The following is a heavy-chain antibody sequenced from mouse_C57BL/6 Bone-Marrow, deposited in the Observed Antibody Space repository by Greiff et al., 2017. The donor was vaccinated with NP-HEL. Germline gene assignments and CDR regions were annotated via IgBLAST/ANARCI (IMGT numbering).Heavy chain of an antibody. CDR2: ILPTSGST. CDR1: GYTFTSYW. V-gene: IGHV1-64*01. D-gene: IGHD1-1*01. J-gene: IGHJ3*01. CDR3: ARERRTTRGTWFAY. Sequence: QVQLQQPGAELVKPGASVKLSCKASGYTFTSYWMHWVKQRPGQGLEWIGMILPTSGSTNYNEKFKSKATLTVDQSSSTAYTQLSSLTSEDSAVYDCARERRTTRGTWFAYWGQGTLVTVSA.